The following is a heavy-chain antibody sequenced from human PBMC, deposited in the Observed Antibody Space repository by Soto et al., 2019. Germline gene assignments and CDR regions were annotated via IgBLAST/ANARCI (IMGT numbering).Heavy chain of an antibody. J-gene: IGHJ6*02. CDR2: ISYDGSNK. Sequence: PGGSLRLSCAASGFTFSSYGMHWVRQAPGKGLEWVAVISYDGSNKYYADSVKGRFTISRDNSKNTLYLQMNSLRAEDTAVYYCAKDRFHYYDSLRNYYYGMDVWGQGTTVTVSS. V-gene: IGHV3-30*18. CDR3: AKDRFHYYDSLRNYYYGMDV. CDR1: GFTFSSYG. D-gene: IGHD3-22*01.